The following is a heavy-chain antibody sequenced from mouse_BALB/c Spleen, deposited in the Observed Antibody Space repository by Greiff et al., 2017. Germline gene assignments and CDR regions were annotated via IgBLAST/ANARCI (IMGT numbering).Heavy chain of an antibody. V-gene: IGHV1-15*01. CDR2: IDPETGGT. CDR3: ARGYYGLDYYAMDY. Sequence: QVQLKQSGAELVRPGASVTLSCKASGYTFTDYEMHWVKQTPVHGLEWIGAIDPETGGTAYNQKFKGKATLTADKSSSTAYMELRSLTSEDSAVYYCARGYYGLDYYAMDYWGQGTSVTVSS. D-gene: IGHD1-1*01. J-gene: IGHJ4*01. CDR1: GYTFTDYE.